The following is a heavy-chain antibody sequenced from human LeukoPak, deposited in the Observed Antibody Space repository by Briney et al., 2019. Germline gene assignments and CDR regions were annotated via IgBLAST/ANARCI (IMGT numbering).Heavy chain of an antibody. CDR3: ARGIKDGYIGY. Sequence: SVKVSCKASGGTFSSYAISWVRQAPGQGLEWMGRIIPILGIANYAQKFQGRVTITADKSTSTAYMELSSLRSEDTAVYYCARGIKDGYIGYWGQGTLVTVSS. D-gene: IGHD5-24*01. CDR2: IIPILGIA. J-gene: IGHJ4*02. V-gene: IGHV1-69*04. CDR1: GGTFSSYA.